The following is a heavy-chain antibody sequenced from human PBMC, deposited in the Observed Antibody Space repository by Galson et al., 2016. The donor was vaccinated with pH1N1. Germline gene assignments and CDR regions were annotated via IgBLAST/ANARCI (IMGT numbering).Heavy chain of an antibody. CDR3: AKGAGANDLVDD. Sequence: SVKVSCKASGYTFTAHYIHWVRQARGQGREWMGWVNTDNGGRKFAAKFQGRVTMSRDRATTTAYMELGSLRSDDTAIYCCAKGAGANDLVDDWGQGTLVIVSS. D-gene: IGHD1-26*01. CDR1: GYTFTAHY. J-gene: IGHJ4*02. V-gene: IGHV1-2*02. CDR2: VNTDNGGR.